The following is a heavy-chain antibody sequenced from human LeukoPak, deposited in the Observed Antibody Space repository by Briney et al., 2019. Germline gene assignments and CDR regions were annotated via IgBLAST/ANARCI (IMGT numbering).Heavy chain of an antibody. J-gene: IGHJ6*03. CDR2: ISYDGSNK. CDR1: GFTFSSYA. D-gene: IGHD1-26*01. V-gene: IGHV3-30*04. Sequence: GRSLRLPCAASGFTFSSYAMHWVRQAPGKGLEWVAVISYDGSNKYYADSVKGRFTISRDNSKNTLYLQMNSLRAEDTAVHYCARVGAHPPLTHYMDVWGKGTTVTVSS. CDR3: ARVGAHPPLTHYMDV.